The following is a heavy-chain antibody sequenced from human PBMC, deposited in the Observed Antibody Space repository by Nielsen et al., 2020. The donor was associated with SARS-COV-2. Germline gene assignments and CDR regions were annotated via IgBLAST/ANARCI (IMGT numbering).Heavy chain of an antibody. V-gene: IGHV1-18*04. Sequence: ASVKVSCKASGYTFTSFPISWVRQAPGQGLEWMGRISADNGNTNYAQKLQGRVTMTTDTSTRTAYMEVRSLRSDDTAVYYCAREGSGVVPGPLGLGMWYYYYYMDVWGKGTTVTVSS. J-gene: IGHJ6*03. CDR2: ISADNGNT. CDR3: AREGSGVVPGPLGLGMWYYYYYMDV. CDR1: GYTFTSFP. D-gene: IGHD2-2*01.